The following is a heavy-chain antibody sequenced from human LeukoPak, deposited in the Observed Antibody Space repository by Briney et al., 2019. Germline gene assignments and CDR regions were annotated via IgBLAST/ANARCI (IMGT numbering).Heavy chain of an antibody. CDR1: GFTFTTYS. V-gene: IGHV3-48*04. CDR3: ARSLYYDGSSGYRPLDY. CDR2: ISSSSRTI. D-gene: IGHD3-22*01. J-gene: IGHJ4*02. Sequence: GGSLRLSCAASGFTFTTYSMNWVRQAPGKGLEWVSYISSSSRTIYYADSVKGRFTISRDNAKNSLYLQMNSLRVEDTAVYYCARSLYYDGSSGYRPLDYWGLGTLVTVSS.